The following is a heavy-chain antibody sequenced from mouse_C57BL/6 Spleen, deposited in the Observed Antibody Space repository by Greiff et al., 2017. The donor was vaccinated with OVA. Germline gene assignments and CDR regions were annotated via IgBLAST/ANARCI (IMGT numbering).Heavy chain of an antibody. CDR3: TRDGGSSGFAY. CDR2: ISSGGDYI. J-gene: IGHJ3*01. V-gene: IGHV5-9-1*02. D-gene: IGHD3-2*02. Sequence: DVMLVESGEGLVKPGGSLKLSCAASGFTFSSYAMSWVRQTPEKRLEWVAYISSGGDYIYYADTVKGRFTISRDNARNTLYLQMSSLKSEDTAMYYCTRDGGSSGFAYWGQGTLVTVSA. CDR1: GFTFSSYA.